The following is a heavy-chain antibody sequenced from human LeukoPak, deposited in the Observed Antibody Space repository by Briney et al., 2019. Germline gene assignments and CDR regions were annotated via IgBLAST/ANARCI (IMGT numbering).Heavy chain of an antibody. D-gene: IGHD6-19*01. V-gene: IGHV6-1*01. CDR3: ARDFGTSGWHTFDY. J-gene: IGHJ4*02. CDR1: GDSVSSKNGA. Sequence: SQTLSLTCVVSGDSVSSKNGAWHWIRQSPSRGLEWLGRTYYRSKWYNDYAESMEGRMTISQDTSKNQYSLHLNSVTPDDTAVYYCARDFGTSGWHTFDYWGQGTLVTVSS. CDR2: TYYRSKWYN.